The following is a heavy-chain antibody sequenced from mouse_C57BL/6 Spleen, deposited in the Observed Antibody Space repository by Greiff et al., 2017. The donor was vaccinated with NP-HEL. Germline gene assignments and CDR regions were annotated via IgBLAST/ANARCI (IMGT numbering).Heavy chain of an antibody. V-gene: IGHV5-4*01. CDR2: ISDGGSYT. D-gene: IGHD2-3*01. CDR1: GFTFSSYA. J-gene: IGHJ4*01. CDR3: ARDGYYDYYAMDY. Sequence: EVQLVESGGGLVKPGGSLKLSCAASGFTFSSYAMSWVRQTPEKRLEWVATISDGGSYTYYPDNVKGRFPISRDNAKNNLYLQMSHLKSEDTAMYYCARDGYYDYYAMDYWGQGTSVTVSS.